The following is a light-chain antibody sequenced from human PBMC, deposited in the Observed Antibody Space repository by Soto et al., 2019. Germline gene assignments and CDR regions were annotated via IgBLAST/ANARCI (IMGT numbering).Light chain of an antibody. CDR1: SSDIGTYKY. Sequence: QSVLTQPASVSGSPGQSITISCTGSSSDIGTYKYVSWYQQHPGRAPKLMIYDVSNWPSGVSNRFSGSKSGNTASLTISGLQAEDEADYYCSSYTTSSTLVFGGGTKLTVL. CDR3: SSYTTSSTLV. J-gene: IGLJ3*02. V-gene: IGLV2-14*01. CDR2: DVS.